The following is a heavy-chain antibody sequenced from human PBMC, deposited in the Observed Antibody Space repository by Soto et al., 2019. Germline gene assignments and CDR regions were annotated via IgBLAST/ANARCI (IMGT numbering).Heavy chain of an antibody. D-gene: IGHD3-22*01. CDR3: AKDGILDSSGHYYYFDS. J-gene: IGHJ4*02. Sequence: PGWSLRLSCGSSVFTFISYGMHWVRQAPGKGLEWVAVISYDGSNKYYADSVKGRFTISRDNSKNTLYLQMNSLRAEDTAVYYCAKDGILDSSGHYYYFDSWGQGTLVTVSS. V-gene: IGHV3-30*18. CDR2: ISYDGSNK. CDR1: VFTFISYG.